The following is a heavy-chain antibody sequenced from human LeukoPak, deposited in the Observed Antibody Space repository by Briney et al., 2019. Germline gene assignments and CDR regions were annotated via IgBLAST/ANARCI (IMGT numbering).Heavy chain of an antibody. CDR3: ASWYCSSTSCYPFDY. V-gene: IGHV1-18*01. CDR1: GYTFTSYG. Sequence: GASVKVSCKASGYTFTSYGISWVRQAPGQGLEWRGWISAYNGNTNYGQKLTGRVTMTTDTSTSTAYMELRSLRSDETAVYYCASWYCSSTSCYPFDYWGQGTLVTVSS. D-gene: IGHD2-2*01. CDR2: ISAYNGNT. J-gene: IGHJ4*02.